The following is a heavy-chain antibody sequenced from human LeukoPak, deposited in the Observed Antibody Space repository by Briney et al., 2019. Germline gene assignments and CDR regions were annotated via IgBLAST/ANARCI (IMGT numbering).Heavy chain of an antibody. CDR3: ARDVREFLFHCSGGSCYSNWFDH. V-gene: IGHV3-30-3*01. J-gene: IGHJ5*02. CDR2: ISYDGSNK. CDR1: GFTFSSYA. Sequence: GGSLRLSCAASGFTFSSYAMHWVREAPGKGLEWVAVISYDGSNKYYADSVKGRFTISRDNSKNTLYLQMNSLRAEDTAVYYCARDVREFLFHCSGGSCYSNWFDHWGQGTLVTVSS. D-gene: IGHD2-15*01.